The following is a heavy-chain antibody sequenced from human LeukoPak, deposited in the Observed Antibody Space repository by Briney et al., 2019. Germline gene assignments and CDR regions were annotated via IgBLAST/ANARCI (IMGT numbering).Heavy chain of an antibody. J-gene: IGHJ1*01. CDR3: ARGPDIVVVVAQPFQH. CDR1: GYSISSGYY. D-gene: IGHD2-15*01. CDR2: IYHSGST. Sequence: SETLSLTCTVSGYSISSGYYWGWIRQPPGKGLEWIGSIYHSGSTYYNPSLKSRVTISVDTSKNQFSLKLSSVTAADTAVYYCARGPDIVVVVAQPFQHWGQGTLVTVSS. V-gene: IGHV4-38-2*02.